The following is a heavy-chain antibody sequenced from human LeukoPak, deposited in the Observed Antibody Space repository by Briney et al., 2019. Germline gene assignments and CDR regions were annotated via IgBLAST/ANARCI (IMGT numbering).Heavy chain of an antibody. Sequence: ASVKVSCKASGGTFSSYAISWVRQAPGQGLEWMGGIIPIFGTANYAQKFQGRVTITTGESTSTAYMELSSLRSEDTAVYYCARVVVVAATVDYWGQGTLVTVSS. D-gene: IGHD2-15*01. CDR1: GGTFSSYA. CDR3: ARVVVVAATVDY. J-gene: IGHJ4*02. V-gene: IGHV1-69*05. CDR2: IIPIFGTA.